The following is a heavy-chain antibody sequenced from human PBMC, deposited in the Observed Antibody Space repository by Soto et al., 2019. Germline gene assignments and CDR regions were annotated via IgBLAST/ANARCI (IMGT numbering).Heavy chain of an antibody. CDR2: ISSSGVST. V-gene: IGHV3-23*01. CDR3: AKYQPMTQPRPYFDY. J-gene: IGHJ4*02. Sequence: PGGSLRLSCAASGFTFSSYAMSWVRQAPGKGLGWVSAISSSGVSTFYADSVKGRFTISRDNSRNTLYLQMNSLRAEDTAIYYCAKYQPMTQPRPYFDYWGQGT. D-gene: IGHD3-22*01. CDR1: GFTFSSYA.